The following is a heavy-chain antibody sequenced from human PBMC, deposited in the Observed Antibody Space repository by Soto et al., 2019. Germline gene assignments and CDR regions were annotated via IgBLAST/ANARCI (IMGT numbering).Heavy chain of an antibody. CDR2: TYYRSKWYN. CDR3: ARVQNCTNGVCPYYFDY. V-gene: IGHV6-1*01. CDR1: GDSVSSNSAA. D-gene: IGHD2-8*01. Sequence: PSQTLSLTCAISGDSVSSNSAAWNWIRQSPSRGLEWLGRTYYRSKWYNDYAVSVKSRITINPDTSKNQLSLQLNSVTPEDTAVYYCARVQNCTNGVCPYYFDYWGQGTLVTVSS. J-gene: IGHJ4*02.